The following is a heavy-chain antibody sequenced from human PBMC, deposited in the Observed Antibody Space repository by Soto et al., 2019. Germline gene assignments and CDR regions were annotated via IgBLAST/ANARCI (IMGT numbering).Heavy chain of an antibody. CDR1: GYTFTGYY. D-gene: IGHD2-21*02. Sequence: QVQLVQSGAEVKKPGASVKVSCKASGYTFTGYYMHWVRQAPGQGLLWMGWINPNSGGPNYAQKLQGRVTMTSDTSISTAYMELSRLRSADTAVYYCARVIAYCDGDCYSLGDYWGQGTLVTVSS. CDR2: INPNSGGP. V-gene: IGHV1-2*02. CDR3: ARVIAYCDGDCYSLGDY. J-gene: IGHJ4*02.